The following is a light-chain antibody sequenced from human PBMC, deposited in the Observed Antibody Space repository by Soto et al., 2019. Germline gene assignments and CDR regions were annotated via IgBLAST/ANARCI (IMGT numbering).Light chain of an antibody. CDR2: GAS. V-gene: IGKV3-11*01. CDR3: QQRDKWPRT. Sequence: EIVLTQSPATLSLSPGERATLSCMASQSVGSYLAWYQHKSGQAPRLLIYGASNRATDIPGRCSGRGSGTDFALTISSLESGDFAVYYCQQRDKWPRTFGQGTKLEIK. CDR1: QSVGSY. J-gene: IGKJ2*01.